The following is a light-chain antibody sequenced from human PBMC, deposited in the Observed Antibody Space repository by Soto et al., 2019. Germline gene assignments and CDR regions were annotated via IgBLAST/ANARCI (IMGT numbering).Light chain of an antibody. V-gene: IGKV1-9*01. CDR2: AAS. CDR1: QGISSY. J-gene: IGKJ1*01. Sequence: DIQLTQSPSFLSASVGDRVSITCRSSQGISSYLAWYQQKPGKAPKLLIFAASTLQPGVPSRFSGSGSGTEFTLTLSSLQPEDFATYCCQQFHTYPRTFGQGTKVEIK. CDR3: QQFHTYPRT.